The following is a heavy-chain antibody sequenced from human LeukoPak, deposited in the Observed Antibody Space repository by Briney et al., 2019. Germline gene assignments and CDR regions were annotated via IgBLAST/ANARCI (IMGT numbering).Heavy chain of an antibody. D-gene: IGHD3-22*01. Sequence: GGSLRLSCAASKIPFNDYSFHWVRQAPGKGLDWVAVISHDGSQIYYADSVKGRFTVSRDNSKNTLSLQMNSLRAEDTAVYYCARGLITMIWGGDDYWGQGTLVTVSS. CDR2: ISHDGSQI. V-gene: IGHV3-30-3*01. CDR3: ARGLITMIWGGDDY. CDR1: KIPFNDYS. J-gene: IGHJ4*02.